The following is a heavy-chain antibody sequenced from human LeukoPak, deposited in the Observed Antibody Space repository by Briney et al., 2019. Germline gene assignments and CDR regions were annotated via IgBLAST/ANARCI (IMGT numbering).Heavy chain of an antibody. CDR2: ISSSSSTI. D-gene: IGHD1-20*01. CDR3: ARQYLLTGS. V-gene: IGHV3-48*01. J-gene: IGHJ4*02. Sequence: GGSLRLSCAASGFTFSSYAMSWVRQAPGKGLEWVSYISSSSSTIYYADSVKGRFTISRDNAKNSLYLQMNSLRAEDTAVYYCARQYLLTGSGGQGTLVTVSS. CDR1: GFTFSSYA.